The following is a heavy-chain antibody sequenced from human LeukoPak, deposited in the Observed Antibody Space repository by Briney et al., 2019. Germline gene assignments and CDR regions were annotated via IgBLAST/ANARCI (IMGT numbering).Heavy chain of an antibody. Sequence: GASVKVSCKASGGTFSSYAISWARQAPGQGLEWMGWISAYNGNTNYAQKLQGRVTMTTDTSTSTAYMELRSLRSDDTAVYYCARDLIQLWFFSDYWGQGTLVTVSS. CDR1: GGTFSSYA. D-gene: IGHD5-18*01. V-gene: IGHV1-18*01. CDR3: ARDLIQLWFFSDY. J-gene: IGHJ4*02. CDR2: ISAYNGNT.